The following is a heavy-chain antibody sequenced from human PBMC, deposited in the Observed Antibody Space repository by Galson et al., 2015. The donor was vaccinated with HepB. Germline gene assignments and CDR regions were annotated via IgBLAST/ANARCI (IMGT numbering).Heavy chain of an antibody. CDR2: MNQDGGEK. D-gene: IGHD3-10*01. V-gene: IGHV3-7*03. Sequence: SLRLSCATSGFTFRRYWMTWVRQAPGKGLEWVASMNQDGGEKCYADSVEGQVTISIDKSISTAYLPWSSLKASDTAIYYCARDGSGSYLDYSYFDPWGQGTLVTVSS. CDR3: ARDGSGSYLDYSYFDP. J-gene: IGHJ4*02. CDR1: GFTFRRYW.